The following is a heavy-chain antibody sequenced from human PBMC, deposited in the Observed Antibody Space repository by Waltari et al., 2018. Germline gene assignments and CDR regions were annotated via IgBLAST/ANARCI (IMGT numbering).Heavy chain of an antibody. D-gene: IGHD6-19*01. CDR3: ASLGGWYVGDGDYFDY. Sequence: QVPLVPSGSELKKPGASVKVSCKASAYTFTSYAMNWVRQAPGLALEWMGWINTHPGNPTYAQAFNGRCVFSLDTTVSTAYLQISSLKAEDTAVYYGASLGGWYVGDGDYFDYWGQGTLVTVSS. J-gene: IGHJ4*02. V-gene: IGHV7-4-1*02. CDR1: AYTFTSYA. CDR2: INTHPGNP.